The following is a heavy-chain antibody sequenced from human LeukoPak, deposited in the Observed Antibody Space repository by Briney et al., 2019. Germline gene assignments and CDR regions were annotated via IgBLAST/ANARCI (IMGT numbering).Heavy chain of an antibody. CDR1: GFTFSSYE. V-gene: IGHV3-48*03. CDR3: ATDGAGFDT. Sequence: EGSLRLSCAASGFTFSSYEMNWVRQAPGKGLEWVSYISSSGSTIYYADSVKGRFTISRDNAKKSLYLEMNNLRAEDTAVYYCATDGAGFDTWGQGVLVTVSS. J-gene: IGHJ5*02. CDR2: ISSSGSTI.